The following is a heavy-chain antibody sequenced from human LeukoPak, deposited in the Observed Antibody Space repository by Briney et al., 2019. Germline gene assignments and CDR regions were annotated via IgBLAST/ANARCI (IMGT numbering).Heavy chain of an antibody. CDR1: GYPFTGLS. CDR2: INPNGGGT. J-gene: IGHJ5*02. Sequence: ASVKLSCTASGYPFTGLSMHWVRQAAGQGLEGWGWINPNGGGTDYAQKVQGRFTMTRDTSISTVYMQLSRLRSDDTAVYYCAKADCSGWSRPAKIDPRGQGTLVTVSS. D-gene: IGHD2-15*01. V-gene: IGHV1-2*02. CDR3: AKADCSGWSRPAKIDP.